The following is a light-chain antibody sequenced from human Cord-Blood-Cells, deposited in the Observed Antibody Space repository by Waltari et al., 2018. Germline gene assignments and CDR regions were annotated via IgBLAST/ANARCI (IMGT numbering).Light chain of an antibody. J-gene: IGLJ2*01. Sequence: QSVLTQPPSASGTPGQRVTISCSGSSSNIGSNYVSWYQQLPGTAPKLLIYRNNQRPSGVPDLFSGAKSGTSASLAISGLRSEDEADYYCAAWDDSLSGPVFGGGTKLTVL. CDR2: RNN. CDR3: AAWDDSLSGPV. CDR1: SSNIGSNY. V-gene: IGLV1-47*01.